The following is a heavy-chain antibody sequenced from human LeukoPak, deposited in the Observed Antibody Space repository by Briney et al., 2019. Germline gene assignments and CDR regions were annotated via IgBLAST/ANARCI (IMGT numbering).Heavy chain of an antibody. D-gene: IGHD2-15*01. CDR2: MNPNSGNT. CDR3: ARARGYCSGGSCYYYLDY. CDR1: GYTFTSYD. J-gene: IGHJ4*02. Sequence: ASVKVSCKASGYTFTSYDINWVRQATGQGLEWMGWMNPNSGNTGYAQKFQGRVTMTRNTSIGTAYMELSSLRSEDTAVYYCARARGYCSGGSCYYYLDYWGQGTLVTVSS. V-gene: IGHV1-8*01.